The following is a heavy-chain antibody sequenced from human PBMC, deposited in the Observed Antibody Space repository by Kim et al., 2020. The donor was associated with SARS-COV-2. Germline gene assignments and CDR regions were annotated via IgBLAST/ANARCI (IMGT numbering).Heavy chain of an antibody. CDR2: IYYSGST. CDR3: ARDHSRYCSGGSCYSRGAYYYYYGMDV. J-gene: IGHJ6*02. V-gene: IGHV4-59*01. Sequence: SETLSLTCTVSGGSISSYYWSWIRQPPGKGLEWIGYIYYSGSTNYNPSLKSRVTISVDTSKNQFSLKLSSVTAADTAVYYCARDHSRYCSGGSCYSRGAYYYYYGMDVWGQGTTVTVSS. CDR1: GGSISSYY. D-gene: IGHD2-15*01.